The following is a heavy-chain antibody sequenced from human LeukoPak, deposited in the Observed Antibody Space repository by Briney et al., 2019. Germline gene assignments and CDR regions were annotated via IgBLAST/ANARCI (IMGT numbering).Heavy chain of an antibody. V-gene: IGHV4-4*09. D-gene: IGHD1-7*01. J-gene: IGHJ6*03. CDR2: IYTSGST. CDR3: ARSITGTSKVYYYYYMDV. Sequence: SETLSLTCTVSGGSISSYYWSWIRQPPGKGLEWIGYIYTSGSTNYNPSLKRRVTISVDTSKNQFSLKLSSVTAADTAVYYCARSITGTSKVYYYYYMDVWGKGTTVTVSS. CDR1: GGSISSYY.